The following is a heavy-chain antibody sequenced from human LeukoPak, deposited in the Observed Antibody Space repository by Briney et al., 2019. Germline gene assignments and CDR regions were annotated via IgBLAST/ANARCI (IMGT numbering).Heavy chain of an antibody. CDR3: ARDPPYIAVAGTWFDP. J-gene: IGHJ5*02. D-gene: IGHD6-19*01. CDR2: ISAYNGNT. V-gene: IGHV1-18*01. CDR1: GYTFTSYA. Sequence: ASVKVSCKASGYTFTSYAISWVRQAPGQGLEWMGWISAYNGNTNYAQKLQGRVTMTTDTSTSTAYMELRSLRSDDTAVYYCARDPPYIAVAGTWFDPWGQGTLVTVSS.